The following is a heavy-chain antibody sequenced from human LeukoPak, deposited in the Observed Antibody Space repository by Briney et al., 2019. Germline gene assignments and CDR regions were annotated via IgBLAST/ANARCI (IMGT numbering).Heavy chain of an antibody. V-gene: IGHV1-18*01. J-gene: IGHJ4*02. CDR2: ISTYNGDT. Sequence: VASVTVSCKASGYTFTRYGITWVRQAPGQGLEWMGWISTYNGDTKFAQKLQGRVTMTRDTSTDTAYMELRSLRSDDTAVYYCARDPSNSSGRYIFFDFWGQGTLVAVSS. CDR3: ARDPSNSSGRYIFFDF. D-gene: IGHD6-13*01. CDR1: GYTFTRYG.